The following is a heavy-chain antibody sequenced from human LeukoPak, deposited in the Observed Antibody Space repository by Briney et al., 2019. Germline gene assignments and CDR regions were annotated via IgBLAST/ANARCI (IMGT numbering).Heavy chain of an antibody. Sequence: GGSLRLSCAASGFTVSSNYMNWVRQAPGKGLEWVSLIYSGGSTYYADSVKGRFTISRDNSKNTVYLQLNNLRVEDTAVYYCARYHTALNYWGQGTLVTASS. CDR2: IYSGGST. CDR3: ARYHTALNY. J-gene: IGHJ4*02. D-gene: IGHD5-18*01. CDR1: GFTVSSNY. V-gene: IGHV3-53*01.